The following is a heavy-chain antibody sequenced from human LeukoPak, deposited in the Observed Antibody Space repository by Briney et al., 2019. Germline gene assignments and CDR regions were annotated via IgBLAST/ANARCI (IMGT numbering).Heavy chain of an antibody. CDR3: ARLRFGSSSDY. Sequence: SETLSLTCTVSSGSISSYYWSWIRQPPGKGLEWIGYIYYSGSTNYNPSLKSRVTISVDTSKNQFSLKLSSVTAADTAVYYCARLRFGSSSDYWGQGTLVTVSS. D-gene: IGHD6-6*01. V-gene: IGHV4-59*12. CDR1: SGSISSYY. CDR2: IYYSGST. J-gene: IGHJ4*02.